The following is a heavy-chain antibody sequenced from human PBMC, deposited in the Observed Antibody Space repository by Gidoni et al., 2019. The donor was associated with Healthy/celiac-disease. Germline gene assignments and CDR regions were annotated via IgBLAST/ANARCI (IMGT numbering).Heavy chain of an antibody. Sequence: QLQLQESGPGLVKPSETLSLTCTVSGGSISSSSYYWGWIRQPPGKGLEWIGSIYYSGSTYYNPSLKSLVTISVDTSKNQFSLKLSSVTAADTAVYYCARRDYGDYAIDYWGQGTLVTVSS. CDR3: ARRDYGDYAIDY. CDR2: IYYSGST. D-gene: IGHD4-17*01. J-gene: IGHJ4*02. V-gene: IGHV4-39*01. CDR1: GGSISSSSYY.